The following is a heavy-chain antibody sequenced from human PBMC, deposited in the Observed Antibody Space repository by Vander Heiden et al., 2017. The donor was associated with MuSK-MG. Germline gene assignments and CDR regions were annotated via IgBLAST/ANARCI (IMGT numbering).Heavy chain of an antibody. CDR2: ISYDGSNK. D-gene: IGHD3-10*01. Sequence: QVQLVESGGGVVQPGRSLRLSCAASGFTFSSYGMHWVRQAPGKGLEWVAVISYDGSNKYYADSVKGRFTISRDNSKNTLYLQMNSLRAEDTAVYYCAKDVHPAITMVQGVLDYWGQGTLVTVSS. V-gene: IGHV3-30*18. CDR1: GFTFSSYG. J-gene: IGHJ4*02. CDR3: AKDVHPAITMVQGVLDY.